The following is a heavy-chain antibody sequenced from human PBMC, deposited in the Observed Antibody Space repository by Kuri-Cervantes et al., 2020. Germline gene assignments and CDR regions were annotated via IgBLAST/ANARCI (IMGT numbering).Heavy chain of an antibody. CDR3: ARGEVAGIAAAGMGY. CDR1: GYTFTSYD. Sequence: ASVKVSCKASGYTFTSYDINWVRQATGQGLEWMGWINPNSGGTNYAQKFQGRVTMTRDTSISTAYMELSRLRSDDTAVYYCARGEVAGIAAAGMGYWGQGTLVTVSS. V-gene: IGHV1-2*02. CDR2: INPNSGGT. D-gene: IGHD6-13*01. J-gene: IGHJ4*02.